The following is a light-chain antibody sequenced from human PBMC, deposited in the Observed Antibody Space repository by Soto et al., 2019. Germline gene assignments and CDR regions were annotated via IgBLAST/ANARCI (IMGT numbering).Light chain of an antibody. V-gene: IGLV2-14*01. Sequence: QAVLTQPASVSGSPGQSITISCTGTNSDVGGYDRVSWYQHHPGKAPKLLIFEVYNRPSGISDRFSGSKSGDTASLTISGLQAEDEADYYCISYIPSTTTHWVFGGWTKLTVL. CDR1: NSDVGGYDR. J-gene: IGLJ3*02. CDR2: EVY. CDR3: ISYIPSTTTHWV.